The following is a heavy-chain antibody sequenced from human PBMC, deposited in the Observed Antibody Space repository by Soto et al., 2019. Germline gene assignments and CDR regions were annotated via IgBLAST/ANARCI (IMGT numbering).Heavy chain of an antibody. V-gene: IGHV3-23*01. J-gene: IGHJ3*02. D-gene: IGHD2-15*01. CDR2: VSDRGDSI. CDR3: AKDGGSSHRLGGAFDI. CDR1: GFAFSSYG. Sequence: PGGSLRLSCAACGFAFSSYGMSWVRQAPGKGLEWVSGVSDRGDSIYYADSVKGRFTISRDNSRNTVYLQINSLRAEDTAIYYCAKDGGSSHRLGGAFDIWGQGTMVTVSS.